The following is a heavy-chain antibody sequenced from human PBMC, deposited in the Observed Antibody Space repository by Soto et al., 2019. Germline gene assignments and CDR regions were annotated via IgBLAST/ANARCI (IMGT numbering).Heavy chain of an antibody. J-gene: IGHJ5*02. V-gene: IGHV1-69*02. CDR1: GGTFSSYT. CDR3: ARGNSSGSNGPGLGWFDP. CDR2: IIPILGIA. Sequence: QVQLVQSGAEVKKPGSSVKVSCKASGGTFSSYTISWVRQAPGQGLEWMGRIIPILGIANYAQKFQGRVTITADKSTSTAYMELSSLRSEDTAVYYCARGNSSGSNGPGLGWFDPWGQGTLVTVSS. D-gene: IGHD3-22*01.